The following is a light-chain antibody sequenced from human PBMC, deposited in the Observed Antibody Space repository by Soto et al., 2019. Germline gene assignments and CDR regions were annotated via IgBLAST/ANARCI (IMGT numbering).Light chain of an antibody. V-gene: IGKV3-15*01. CDR2: GAT. Sequence: EIGVTQSPATLSVSPGERATLSCRASQSISSNLAWYQHKPGQAPRLLIHGATTTATGIPTRFSGSESGTEFTLTIGSLQSEDFAVYYCQQYYSWPKTFGQGTKVEIK. CDR1: QSISSN. J-gene: IGKJ1*01. CDR3: QQYYSWPKT.